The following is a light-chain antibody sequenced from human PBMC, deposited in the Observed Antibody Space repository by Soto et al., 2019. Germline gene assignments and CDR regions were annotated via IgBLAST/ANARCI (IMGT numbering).Light chain of an antibody. CDR2: EVS. J-gene: IGLJ3*02. CDR1: SSDVVAYKY. CDR3: TSYVGSDTGV. Sequence: QYALTQPPSASGSPGQSVTISCTGTSSDVVAYKYVSWYQQYPGKAPTLMIYEVSKRPSGVPARFSGSKSGNTASLTVSGLQSEDEADYYCTSYVGSDTGVFGGGTKVTVL. V-gene: IGLV2-8*01.